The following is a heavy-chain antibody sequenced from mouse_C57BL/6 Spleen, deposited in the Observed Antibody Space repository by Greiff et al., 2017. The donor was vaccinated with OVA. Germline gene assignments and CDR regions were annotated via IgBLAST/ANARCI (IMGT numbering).Heavy chain of an antibody. V-gene: IGHV1-62-2*01. CDR2: FYPGSGSI. CDR3: ARHEGGRLGRYYAMDY. J-gene: IGHJ4*01. D-gene: IGHD4-1*01. CDR1: GYTFTEYT. Sequence: VHLVESGAELVKPGASVKLSCKASGYTFTEYTIHWVKQRSGQGLEWIGWFYPGSGSIKYNEKFKDKATLTADKSSSTVYMELSRLTSEDSAVYFCARHEGGRLGRYYAMDYWGQGTSVTVSS.